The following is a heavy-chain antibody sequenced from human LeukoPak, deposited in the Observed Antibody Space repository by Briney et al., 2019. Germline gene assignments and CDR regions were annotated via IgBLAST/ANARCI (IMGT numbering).Heavy chain of an antibody. Sequence: GASVKVSCKASGYTFTSYYMHWVRQAPGQGLEWMGWINPNSGGTNYAQKFQGRVTMTRDTSISTAYMELSRLRSDDTAVYYCASATYYYGSGSDLDRYYYYYMDVWGKGTTVTVSS. D-gene: IGHD3-10*01. J-gene: IGHJ6*03. CDR1: GYTFTSYY. V-gene: IGHV1-2*02. CDR2: INPNSGGT. CDR3: ASATYYYGSGSDLDRYYYYYMDV.